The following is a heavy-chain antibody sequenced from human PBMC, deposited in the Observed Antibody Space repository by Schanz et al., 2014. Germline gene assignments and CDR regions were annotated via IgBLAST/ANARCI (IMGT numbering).Heavy chain of an antibody. CDR2: ITSGSAK. J-gene: IGHJ6*02. V-gene: IGHV3-11*01. CDR3: ARRITGTHHNPYYHGMDV. Sequence: QVQLVESGGGLVKPGGSLRLSCTASGFTFRDYQMTWIRQAPGKGLEWVSYITSGSAKFYADSVKGRFTISRDNAKNSLYLQMNSLRAEDTAVYYCARRITGTHHNPYYHGMDVWGQGTTVTVSS. D-gene: IGHD1-20*01. CDR1: GFTFRDYQ.